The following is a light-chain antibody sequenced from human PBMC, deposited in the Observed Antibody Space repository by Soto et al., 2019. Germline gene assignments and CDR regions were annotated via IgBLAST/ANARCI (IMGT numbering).Light chain of an antibody. CDR3: QQYCSSPWT. V-gene: IGKV3-20*01. CDR1: QSVSSSY. J-gene: IGKJ1*01. CDR2: GAS. Sequence: EIVLTQSPGTLSLSPGERATLSCRASQSVSSSYLAWYQPKPGQAPRLLIYGASSRATGIPDRFSGSGSGTDFTLTISRLEPEDFAAYYCQQYCSSPWTFGQETKVEIK.